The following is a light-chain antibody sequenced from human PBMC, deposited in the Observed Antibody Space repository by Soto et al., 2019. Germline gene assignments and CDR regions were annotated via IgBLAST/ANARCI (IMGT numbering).Light chain of an antibody. J-gene: IGLJ3*02. CDR2: EVS. CDR1: SSDVGGYNY. CDR3: TSYTTISTWV. Sequence: QSVLTQPASVSGSPGQSITISCTGTSSDVGGYNYVSWYQQHPGKAPKLLIYEVSNRPSGVSSRFSGSKSGNTASLTISGLQAEDEADYYCTSYTTISTWVFGGGTKLTVL. V-gene: IGLV2-14*01.